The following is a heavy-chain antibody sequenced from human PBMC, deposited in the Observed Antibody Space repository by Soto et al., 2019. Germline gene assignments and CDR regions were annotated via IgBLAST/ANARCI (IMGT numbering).Heavy chain of an antibody. J-gene: IGHJ5*02. D-gene: IGHD2-15*01. Sequence: PSETLSLTCTVSGGSSSGGYYWSWIRQHPGKGLEWIGYIYYTGSTYYNPSLKSRVIISVDTSKNQFSLKLTSVTAADTAVYYCARARTQGYCSGGSCYRWFDPWGQGALVTVSS. V-gene: IGHV4-31*03. CDR3: ARARTQGYCSGGSCYRWFDP. CDR2: IYYTGST. CDR1: GGSSSGGYY.